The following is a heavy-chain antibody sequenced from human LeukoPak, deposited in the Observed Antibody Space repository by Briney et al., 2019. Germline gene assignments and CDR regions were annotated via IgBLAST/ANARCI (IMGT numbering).Heavy chain of an antibody. Sequence: GGSLRLSCEASGFSFSGYGMHWIRQAPGKGLEWVSLICTGGNTDFFADPVRGRFAISRDNGRSTLYLDMTSLRDDDTGVYYCAREVARAYGMDVWGQGT. V-gene: IGHV3-33*01. CDR2: ICTGGNTD. CDR3: AREVARAYGMDV. D-gene: IGHD2-8*01. CDR1: GFSFSGYG. J-gene: IGHJ6*02.